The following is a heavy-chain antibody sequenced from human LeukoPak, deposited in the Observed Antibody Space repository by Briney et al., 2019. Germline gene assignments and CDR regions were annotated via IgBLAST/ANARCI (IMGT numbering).Heavy chain of an antibody. CDR2: ISGSGGST. D-gene: IGHD6-19*01. J-gene: IGHJ4*02. V-gene: IGHV3-23*01. CDR3: AKDYSGSTYYFDY. CDR1: GFTFSSYS. Sequence: GGSLRLSCAASGFTFSSYSMNWARQAPGKGLEWVSAISGSGGSTYYADSVKGRFTISRDNSKNTLYLQMNSLRAEDTAVYYCAKDYSGSTYYFDYWGQGTLVTVSS.